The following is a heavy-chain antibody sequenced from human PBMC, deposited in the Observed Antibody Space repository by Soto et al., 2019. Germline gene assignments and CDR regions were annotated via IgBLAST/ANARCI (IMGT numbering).Heavy chain of an antibody. V-gene: IGHV4-39*01. CDR1: GGSISSSSYY. D-gene: IGHD6-19*01. J-gene: IGHJ4*02. CDR3: ASHQQWLVQPCFDY. Sequence: QLQLQESGPGLVKPSETLSLTCTVSGGSISSSSYYWGWIRQPPGKGLEWIGSIHYSGSTYYNPSLKSLITISVDTSKNQFSLKLSSVTAADTAVYYCASHQQWLVQPCFDYWGQGTLVTVSS. CDR2: IHYSGST.